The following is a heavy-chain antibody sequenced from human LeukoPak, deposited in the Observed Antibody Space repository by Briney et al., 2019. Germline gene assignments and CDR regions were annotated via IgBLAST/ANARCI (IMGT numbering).Heavy chain of an antibody. CDR3: ARDRPVDSSSWYYWYFDL. Sequence: SQTLSLTCAISGDSVSGNSAAWNWIRQSPSRGLEWLGRTYYRSKWYNDYAVSVKSRITINPDTSKNQFSLQLNSVTPEDTAVYYCARDRPVDSSSWYYWYFDLWGRGTLVTVSS. V-gene: IGHV6-1*01. CDR2: TYYRSKWYN. D-gene: IGHD6-13*01. J-gene: IGHJ2*01. CDR1: GDSVSGNSAA.